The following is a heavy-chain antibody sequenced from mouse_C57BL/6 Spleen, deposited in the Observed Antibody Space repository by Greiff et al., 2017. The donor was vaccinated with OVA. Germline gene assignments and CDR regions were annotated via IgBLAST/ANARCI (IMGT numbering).Heavy chain of an antibody. Sequence: QVQLQQPGAELVKPGASVKLSCKASGYTFTSYWMHWVKQRPGQGLEWIGMIHPNSGSTNYNEKFKSKATLTVDKSSSTAYMQLSSLTSEDSAVYYCAREGWDGYHFAYWGQGTLVTVSA. CDR2: IHPNSGST. V-gene: IGHV1-64*01. D-gene: IGHD2-3*01. CDR1: GYTFTSYW. CDR3: AREGWDGYHFAY. J-gene: IGHJ3*01.